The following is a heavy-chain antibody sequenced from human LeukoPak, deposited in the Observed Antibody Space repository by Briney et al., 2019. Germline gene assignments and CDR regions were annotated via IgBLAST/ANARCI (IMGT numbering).Heavy chain of an antibody. CDR3: VRDMGRESIFDY. V-gene: IGHV3-11*04. Sequence: GGSLRLSCAASGFTFSDYNMRWIRQAPGKGLEWVSSISRSGSTKYYADSVKGRFTISRDNAKNSLFLEMNSLRVEDTAVYYCVRDMGRESIFDYWGQGTLVTVSS. CDR1: GFTFSDYN. J-gene: IGHJ4*02. CDR2: ISRSGSTK. D-gene: IGHD3-10*01.